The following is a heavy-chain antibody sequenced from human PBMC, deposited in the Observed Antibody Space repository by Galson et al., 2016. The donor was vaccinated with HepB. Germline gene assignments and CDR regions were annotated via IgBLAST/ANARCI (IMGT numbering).Heavy chain of an antibody. J-gene: IGHJ4*02. Sequence: SVKVSCKVSGYTLEQLSMHWVRQAPGKGLEWMGGFDPEDGELVFAQNFQGRVTMTDDTSTNTVYMELSSLTSDDTAVYFCARGCRQTATSCYLRGVDYWGQGSPVTVSS. D-gene: IGHD2-15*01. CDR1: GYTLEQLS. CDR3: ARGCRQTATSCYLRGVDY. V-gene: IGHV1-24*01. CDR2: FDPEDGEL.